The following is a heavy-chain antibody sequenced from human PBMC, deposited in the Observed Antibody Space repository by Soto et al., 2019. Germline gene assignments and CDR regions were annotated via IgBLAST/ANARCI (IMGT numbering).Heavy chain of an antibody. D-gene: IGHD4-17*01. V-gene: IGHV4-59*01. Sequence: SETLSLTCTFSGCTISSYYWSWIQQPPGKGLEWIGYIYYSGSTNYNPSLKSRVTISVDTSKNQFSLKLSSVTAADTAVYYCARDDDYGGLFDYWGQGTLVTVSS. J-gene: IGHJ4*02. CDR2: IYYSGST. CDR1: GCTISSYY. CDR3: ARDDDYGGLFDY.